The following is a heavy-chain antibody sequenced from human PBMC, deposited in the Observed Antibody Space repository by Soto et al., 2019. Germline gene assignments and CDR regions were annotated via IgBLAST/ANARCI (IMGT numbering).Heavy chain of an antibody. CDR1: GRSISSGGYY. CDR2: IYYSGST. CDR3: ARLRLTQLDY. V-gene: IGHV4-31*03. Sequence: SETLSLTCTVSGRSISSGGYYWSWIRQHPGKGLEWIGYIYYSGSTYYNPSLKSRVTISVDTSKNQFSLKLSSVTAADTAVYYCARLRLTQLDYWGQGTLVTVSS. D-gene: IGHD5-12*01. J-gene: IGHJ4*02.